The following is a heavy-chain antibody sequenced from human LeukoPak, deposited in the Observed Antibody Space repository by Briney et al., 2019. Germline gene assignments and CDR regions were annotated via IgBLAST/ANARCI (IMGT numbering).Heavy chain of an antibody. D-gene: IGHD6-13*01. CDR3: ARRSPIAAAGFDP. J-gene: IGHJ5*02. Sequence: KTGGSLRLSCAASGFTFTSYSMNWVRQAPGKGLEWVSSISSSSSYIYYADSVKGRFTISRDNAKNSLYLQMNSLRAEDTAVYYCARRSPIAAAGFDPWGQGTLVTVSS. CDR2: ISSSSSYI. CDR1: GFTFTSYS. V-gene: IGHV3-21*01.